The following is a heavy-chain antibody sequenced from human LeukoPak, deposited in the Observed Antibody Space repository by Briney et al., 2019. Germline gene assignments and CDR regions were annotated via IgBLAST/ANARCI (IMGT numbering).Heavy chain of an antibody. CDR2: IRGKANSYAT. D-gene: IGHD1-26*01. J-gene: IGHJ5*02. CDR3: TRHRSGSSSTNWFDP. CDR1: GFTFSGSA. Sequence: QPGGPLRLSCAASGFTFSGSAMHWVRQASGKGLEWVGRIRGKANSYATAYAASVKGRFTISRDDSKNTAYLQMNSLKTEDTAVYYCTRHRSGSSSTNWFDPWGQGTLVTVSS. V-gene: IGHV3-73*01.